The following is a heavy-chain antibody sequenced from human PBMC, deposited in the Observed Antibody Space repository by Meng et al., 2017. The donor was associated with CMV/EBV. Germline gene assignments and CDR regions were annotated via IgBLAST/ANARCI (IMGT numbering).Heavy chain of an antibody. CDR2: ISGYNANT. Sequence: ASALVFCNASGYTFSTYGISWVRQAPGQGLEWRGWISGYNANTAYAQSFQGSVTMSTDTSTSTVYMDQRSLRSNDTAVYYCARASGPAAKYGMDVWGQGTTVTVSS. CDR1: GYTFSTYG. CDR3: ARASGPAAKYGMDV. J-gene: IGHJ6*02. V-gene: IGHV1-18*01.